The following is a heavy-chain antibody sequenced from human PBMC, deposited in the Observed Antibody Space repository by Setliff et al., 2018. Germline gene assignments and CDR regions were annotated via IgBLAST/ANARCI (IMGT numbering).Heavy chain of an antibody. V-gene: IGHV1-69*13. CDR2: IIPIYGTA. J-gene: IGHJ3*02. CDR3: AISTIFGVVSPTPDAFDI. D-gene: IGHD3-3*01. CDR1: GDTFSTNV. Sequence: SVKVSCKASGDTFSTNVLNWVRQAPGQGLEWMGGIIPIYGTANYAQKFQDRVTITADESTNTAYMELSSLRSEDTAVYYCAISTIFGVVSPTPDAFDIWGQGTMVTVSS.